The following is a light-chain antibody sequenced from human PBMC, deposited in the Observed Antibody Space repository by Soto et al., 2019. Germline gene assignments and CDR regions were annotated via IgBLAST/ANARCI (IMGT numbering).Light chain of an antibody. CDR1: SSDVGRYNY. CDR3: SSFAGSPVV. CDR2: EVS. J-gene: IGLJ2*01. Sequence: QSVLTQPRSVSGSPGQSVTISCTGTSSDVGRYNYVSWYQQHPGKVPKLILYEVSKRPSGVPDRFSGSRSGNTASLTVSGLQAEDEADYYCSSFAGSPVVFGGGTKLTVL. V-gene: IGLV2-11*01.